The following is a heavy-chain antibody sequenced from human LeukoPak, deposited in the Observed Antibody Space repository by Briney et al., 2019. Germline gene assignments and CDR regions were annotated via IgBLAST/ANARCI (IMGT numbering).Heavy chain of an antibody. CDR1: GFTFSNYG. Sequence: PGGSLRLSCAASGFTFSNYGMTWVRQAPGKGLEWVSGISGGGGSTHYADSVKGRFTISRDNSKNTVYLQMSSLRAEDTAVYYCAREGFASSWLYYYYYMDVWGKGTTVTVSS. J-gene: IGHJ6*03. V-gene: IGHV3-23*01. CDR3: AREGFASSWLYYYYYMDV. D-gene: IGHD6-13*01. CDR2: ISGGGGST.